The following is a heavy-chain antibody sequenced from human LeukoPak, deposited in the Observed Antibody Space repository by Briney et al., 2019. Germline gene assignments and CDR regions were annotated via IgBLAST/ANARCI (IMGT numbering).Heavy chain of an antibody. CDR3: ARKPGARALLCFGEYRNWFDR. CDR1: GGSFSGYY. CDR2: FNDSGST. J-gene: IGHJ5*02. Sequence: SETLSLTCAVYGGSFSGYYWSWIRQPPGKGLEWIGEFNDSGSTNYNPSLKSRVTISVDTSKNHVSPKLSAETAADSAVYCCARKPGARALLCFGEYRNWFDRWGQGTLVTVSS. D-gene: IGHD3-10*01. V-gene: IGHV4-34*01.